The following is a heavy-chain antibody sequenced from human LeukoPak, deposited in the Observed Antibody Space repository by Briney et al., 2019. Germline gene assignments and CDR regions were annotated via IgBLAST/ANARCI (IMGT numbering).Heavy chain of an antibody. CDR1: GFNFGGYG. D-gene: IGHD3-3*01. CDR2: ISYDGSNK. V-gene: IGHV3-30*18. J-gene: IGHJ6*02. Sequence: PGGSLRLSCTASGFNFGGYGINWVRQVPGRGLEWVAVISYDGSNKYYADSVKGRFTISRDNSKNTLYLQMNSLRAEDTAVYYCAKDSSRRASVLRFLEWSPHYYYYGMDVWGQGTTVTVSS. CDR3: AKDSSRRASVLRFLEWSPHYYYYGMDV.